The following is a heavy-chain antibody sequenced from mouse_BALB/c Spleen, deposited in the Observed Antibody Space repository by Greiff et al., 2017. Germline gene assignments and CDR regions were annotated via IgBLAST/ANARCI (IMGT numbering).Heavy chain of an antibody. V-gene: IGHV5-17*02. CDR1: GFTFSSFG. CDR2: ISSGSSTI. CDR3: ARLYGNLDY. Sequence: DVKLVESGGGLVQPGGSRKLSCAASGFTFSSFGMHWVRQAPEKGLEWVAYISSGSSTIYYADTVKGRFTISRDNPKNTLFLQMTSLRSEDTAMYYCARLYGNLDYWGQGTTLTVSS. D-gene: IGHD2-10*02. J-gene: IGHJ2*01.